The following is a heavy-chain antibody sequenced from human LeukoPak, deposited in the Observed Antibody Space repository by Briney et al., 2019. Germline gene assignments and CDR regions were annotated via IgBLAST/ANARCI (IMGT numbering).Heavy chain of an antibody. Sequence: GASVKVSCKASGYTFTSYYMHWVRQAPGQGLEWMGIINPSGGSTSYAQKFQGRVTMTRDTSTSTVYMELSSPRSEDTAVYYCARDGYFIVSGYYFDYWGQGTLVTVSS. J-gene: IGHJ4*02. V-gene: IGHV1-46*01. D-gene: IGHD2-15*01. CDR3: ARDGYFIVSGYYFDY. CDR2: INPSGGST. CDR1: GYTFTSYY.